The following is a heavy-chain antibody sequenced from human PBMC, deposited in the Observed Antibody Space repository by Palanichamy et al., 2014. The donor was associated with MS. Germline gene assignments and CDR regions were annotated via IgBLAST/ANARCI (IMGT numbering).Heavy chain of an antibody. J-gene: IGHJ3*02. D-gene: IGHD1-14*01. CDR2: INHSGST. CDR1: GGSFSGYY. CDR3: ASRIRGTGAFDI. Sequence: QVQLHQWGAGLLKPSETLSPTCGVNGGSFSGYYWNWIRQPPGKGLEWIGDINHSGSTNYNPSLKSRLTISVDTSKNQFSLNLSSVTAADTAVYYCASRIRGTGAFDIWGQGTMVTVSS. V-gene: IGHV4-34*01.